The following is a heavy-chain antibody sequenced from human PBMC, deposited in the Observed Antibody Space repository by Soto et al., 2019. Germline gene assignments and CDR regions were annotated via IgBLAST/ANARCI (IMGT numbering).Heavy chain of an antibody. J-gene: IGHJ5*02. D-gene: IGHD1-7*01. V-gene: IGHV4-59*02. CDR1: GASVSSYY. Sequence: PSETLFLTCSVSGASVSSYYWSWVRQPPGKGLEWIGYIYYIGAYNYNPSLKSRVTISVDTSKNQFSLKLTSVTAADTAVYYCARTPETRDWLDPWGQGTLVTVSS. CDR3: ARTPETRDWLDP. CDR2: IYYIGAY.